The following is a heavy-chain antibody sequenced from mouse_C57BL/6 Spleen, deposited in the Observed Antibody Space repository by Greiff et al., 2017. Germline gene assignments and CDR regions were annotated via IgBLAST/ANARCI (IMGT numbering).Heavy chain of an antibody. J-gene: IGHJ3*01. V-gene: IGHV6-3*01. Sequence: EVKVEESGGGLVQPGGSMKLSCVASGFTFSNYWMNWVRQSPEKGLEWVAQIRLKSDNYATPYAESVKGRFTISRDDSKSSVYLQMNNLRAADTGIYYCTGDSSGSFAYWGQGTLGTVSA. D-gene: IGHD3-2*02. CDR2: IRLKSDNYAT. CDR1: GFTFSNYW. CDR3: TGDSSGSFAY.